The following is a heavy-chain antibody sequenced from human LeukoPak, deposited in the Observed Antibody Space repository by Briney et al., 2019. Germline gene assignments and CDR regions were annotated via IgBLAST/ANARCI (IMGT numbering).Heavy chain of an antibody. J-gene: IGHJ3*01. D-gene: IGHD3-10*01. CDR1: GGSISSYY. CDR2: IYYSGST. V-gene: IGHV4-59*12. CDR3: ARDGYGSGSNSGHNAFEF. Sequence: SETLSLTCTVSGGSISSYYWSWIRQPPGKGLEWIGYIYYSGSTNYNPSLKSRVTISVDTSKNQFSLKLNSVTAADTAVYYCARDGYGSGSNSGHNAFEFWGQGTMITVS.